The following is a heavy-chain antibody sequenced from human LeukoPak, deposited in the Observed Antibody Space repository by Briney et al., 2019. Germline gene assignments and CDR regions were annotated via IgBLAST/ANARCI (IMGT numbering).Heavy chain of an antibody. V-gene: IGHV3-21*05. D-gene: IGHD2/OR15-2a*01. Sequence: PGGSLRLSCAASGFTFSSYSMNWVRQAPGKGLEWVSHISSSSSAVNYADSVKGRFTISRDNAKNSLYLQMNSLRAEDTAVYYCARDGTFPFDYWGQGTLVTVSS. J-gene: IGHJ4*02. CDR1: GFTFSSYS. CDR3: ARDGTFPFDY. CDR2: ISSSSSAV.